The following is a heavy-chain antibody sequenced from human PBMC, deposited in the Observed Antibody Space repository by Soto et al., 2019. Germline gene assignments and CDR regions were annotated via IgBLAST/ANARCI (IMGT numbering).Heavy chain of an antibody. CDR1: GCNFRSYA. CDR3: VKGEYYYDSSGYYPFDY. J-gene: IGHJ4*02. CDR2: ISTNGGST. Sequence: PGRSQRLSYSACGCNFRSYAMHWVRQAPGKGLEYVSSISTNGGSTHYADSVKGRFTISRDNSKNTQYLQMSSLRADDTAVYYCVKGEYYYDSSGYYPFDYWGQGTLVTVSS. D-gene: IGHD3-22*01. V-gene: IGHV3-64D*06.